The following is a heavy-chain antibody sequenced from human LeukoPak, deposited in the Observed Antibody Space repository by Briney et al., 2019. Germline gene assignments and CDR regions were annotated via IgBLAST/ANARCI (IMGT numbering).Heavy chain of an antibody. D-gene: IGHD6-13*01. CDR3: ARWGDSSSWPPIWFDP. V-gene: IGHV1-18*01. Sequence: ASVKVSCKASGCTFTHYGISWVRQAPGQGLEWLGWISAYNGNTNYAQKFQGRVTMTTDTPTSTAYMELRSLRSDDTAIYYCARWGDSSSWPPIWFDPWGQGTLVTVSS. CDR1: GCTFTHYG. CDR2: ISAYNGNT. J-gene: IGHJ5*02.